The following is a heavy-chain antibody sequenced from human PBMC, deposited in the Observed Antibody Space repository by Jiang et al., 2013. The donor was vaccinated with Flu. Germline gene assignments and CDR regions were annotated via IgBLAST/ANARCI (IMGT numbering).Heavy chain of an antibody. CDR1: GFTVSSYY. Sequence: VQLVESGGGLMQPGGSLRLSCAASGFTVSSYYMTWVRQAPGKGLEWVSVIYSGGRTFYADSVKGRFSISRDNSKNTVDLQTNSLRADDTAVYYCARKMQPDYDHDALDIWGQGTMLTVSS. CDR2: IYSGGRT. CDR3: ARKMQPDYDHDALDI. J-gene: IGHJ3*02. D-gene: IGHD3-16*01. V-gene: IGHV3-53*01.